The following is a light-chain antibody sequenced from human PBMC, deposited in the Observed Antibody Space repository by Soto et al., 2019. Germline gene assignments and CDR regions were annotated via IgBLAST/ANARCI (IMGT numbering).Light chain of an antibody. CDR1: SSDVGGYNY. CDR2: DVN. V-gene: IGLV2-8*01. CDR3: SSYTGTNVI. J-gene: IGLJ2*01. Sequence: QSALTQPPSASGSPGQSVTISCTGTSSDVGGYNYVSWYQQHPGKAPKLMIYDVNRRPSGVPDRFSGSKSGNTASLTVSGLQAEDEANYYCSSYTGTNVIFGGGTKVTVL.